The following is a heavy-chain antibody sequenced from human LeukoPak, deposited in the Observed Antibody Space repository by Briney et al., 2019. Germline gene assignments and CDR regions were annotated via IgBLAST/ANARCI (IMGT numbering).Heavy chain of an antibody. D-gene: IGHD3-10*01. CDR1: GFTFSSYA. J-gene: IGHJ3*02. V-gene: IGHV3-23*01. CDR3: AKDQELLWFGELFPSDAFDI. CDR2: MSGSGGST. Sequence: GGSLRLSCAASGFTFSSYAMSWVRQAPGKGLEWVSAMSGSGGSTYYADSVKGRFTISRDNSKNTLYLQMNSLRAEDTAVYYCAKDQELLWFGELFPSDAFDIWGQGTMVTVSS.